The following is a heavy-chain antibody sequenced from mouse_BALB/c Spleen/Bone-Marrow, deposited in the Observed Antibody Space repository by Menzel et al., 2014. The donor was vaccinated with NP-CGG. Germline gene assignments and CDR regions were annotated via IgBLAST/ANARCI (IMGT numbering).Heavy chain of an antibody. D-gene: IGHD2-3*01. CDR2: INPGSGNT. CDR1: GYAFTDYL. Sequence: QVQLQQSGAELVRPGISVKVSCRASGYAFTDYLVEWLKQRPGQGLEWIGVINPGSGNTNYNEKFKDKATLTADKSSSTAYMQLSSLTSDDSAVYFCARYDGYFDYWGQGTILTVSS. J-gene: IGHJ2*01. CDR3: ARYDGYFDY. V-gene: IGHV1-54*01.